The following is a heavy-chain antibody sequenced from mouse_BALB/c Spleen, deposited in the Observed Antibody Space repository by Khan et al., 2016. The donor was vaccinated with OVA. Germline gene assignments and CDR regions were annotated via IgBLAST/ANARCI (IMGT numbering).Heavy chain of an antibody. J-gene: IGHJ3*01. V-gene: IGHV1-4*01. CDR3: GREGAYHRSDGWFAY. Sequence: QVQLKESGAELARPGASVKMSCKTSGYTFTSYTMHWVRQRPGQALEWIGHITPSNSYTNYNQNFKDKATLIVDKSSSTAYMQLSSLTSEDSAVYYCGREGAYHRSDGWFAYWGQGTLVTVSA. CDR1: GYTFTSYT. D-gene: IGHD2-14*01. CDR2: ITPSNSYT.